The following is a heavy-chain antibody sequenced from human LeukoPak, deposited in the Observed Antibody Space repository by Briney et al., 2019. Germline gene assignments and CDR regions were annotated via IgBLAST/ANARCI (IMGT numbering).Heavy chain of an antibody. D-gene: IGHD3-16*02. V-gene: IGHV3-66*01. CDR1: GFTVSINS. CDR2: IYSGGNT. J-gene: IGHJ4*02. CDR3: ARDRGSFGGVIVS. Sequence: PGGSLRLSCTVSGFTVSINSMSWVRQAPGKGLEWVSFIYSGGNTHYSDSVKGRFTISRDNSKNTLYLQMNSLRAEDTAVYYCARDRGSFGGVIVSWGQGTLVTVSS.